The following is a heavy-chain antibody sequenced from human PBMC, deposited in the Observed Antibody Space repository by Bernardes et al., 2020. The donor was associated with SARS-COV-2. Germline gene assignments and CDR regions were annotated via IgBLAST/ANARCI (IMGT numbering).Heavy chain of an antibody. J-gene: IGHJ4*02. D-gene: IGHD6-19*01. CDR3: ARIDEVTGRDY. CDR2: ISFDANYE. Sequence: GGSLRLSCAASGFTFSAYGMHWVRQTPGKGLEWVAVISFDANYEYYADSVKGRFSVSRDNARNLLYLQMSSLRAEDMAVYYCARIDEVTGRDYWGQGTLVTVSS. V-gene: IGHV3-30*03. CDR1: GFTFSAYG.